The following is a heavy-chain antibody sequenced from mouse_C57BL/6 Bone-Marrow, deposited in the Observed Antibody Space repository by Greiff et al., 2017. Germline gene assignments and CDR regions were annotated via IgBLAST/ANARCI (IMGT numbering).Heavy chain of an antibody. CDR2: IRNKANGYTK. Sequence: EVQGVESGGGLVQPGGSLSLSCAASGFNFTDYYMSWVRQPPGKALEWLGFIRNKANGYTKEYSASVKGRVTISRDNSQSILYLKMKALRAEDSATYYCARSYAMDYWGQGTSVTVSS. CDR1: GFNFTDYY. J-gene: IGHJ4*01. V-gene: IGHV7-3*01. CDR3: ARSYAMDY.